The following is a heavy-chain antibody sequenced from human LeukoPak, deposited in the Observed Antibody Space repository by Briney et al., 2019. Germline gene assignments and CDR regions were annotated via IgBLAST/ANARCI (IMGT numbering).Heavy chain of an antibody. CDR2: IGTAGDT. CDR3: AGAGSETQWRAFDF. D-gene: IGHD6-19*01. Sequence: QAGGSLRLSCAASGFTFSRYDMHWVRQATGKGLEWVSGIGTAGDTYYAGSVKGRFTISGENAKNSLYLQMNSLTAGDTAVYYCAGAGSETQWRAFDFWGQGALVTVFS. V-gene: IGHV3-13*01. J-gene: IGHJ4*02. CDR1: GFTFSRYD.